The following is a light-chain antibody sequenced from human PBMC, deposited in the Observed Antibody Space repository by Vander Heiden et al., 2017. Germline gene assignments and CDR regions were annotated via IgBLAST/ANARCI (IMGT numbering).Light chain of an antibody. CDR2: VNS. V-gene: IGLV1-40*01. CDR1: SSNIGAGYD. J-gene: IGLJ2*01. CDR3: QSYDSSLSVHVV. Sequence: QSVLTQPPSVSGAPGQRVTISCTGSSSNIGAGYDVHWYQQLPGTAPNLLIFVNSNRPSGVPDRFSGSKSGTSDSLATTALQAEDEADYDCQSYDSSLSVHVVFGGGTKLTVL.